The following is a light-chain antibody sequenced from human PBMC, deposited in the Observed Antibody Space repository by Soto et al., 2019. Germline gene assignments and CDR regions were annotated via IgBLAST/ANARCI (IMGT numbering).Light chain of an antibody. CDR3: SSYAGSNFWV. V-gene: IGLV2-8*01. J-gene: IGLJ3*02. Sequence: QSALTQPPSAYGSPEQSVTISCNGTGSDVGGYNYVSWYQQHPGKAPKLIIYEVSQRPSGVPDRFSGSKSGNTASLTVSGLQAEDEADYYCSSYAGSNFWVFGGGTKLTVL. CDR1: GSDVGGYNY. CDR2: EVS.